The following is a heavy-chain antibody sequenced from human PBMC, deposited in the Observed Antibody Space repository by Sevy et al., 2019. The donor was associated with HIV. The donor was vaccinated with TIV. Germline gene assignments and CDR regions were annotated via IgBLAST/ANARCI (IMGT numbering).Heavy chain of an antibody. D-gene: IGHD3-16*01. Sequence: GGSLRLSCAASGFTFSSYWMHWVRQAPGKGLVWVSRINSDGSSTSYADSVKGRFTISRDNAKNTLYLQMNSLRAEDTAVYYCARLGDTRGGYYYGMDFWGQGTTVTVSS. V-gene: IGHV3-74*01. CDR1: GFTFSSYW. CDR2: INSDGSST. J-gene: IGHJ6*02. CDR3: ARLGDTRGGYYYGMDF.